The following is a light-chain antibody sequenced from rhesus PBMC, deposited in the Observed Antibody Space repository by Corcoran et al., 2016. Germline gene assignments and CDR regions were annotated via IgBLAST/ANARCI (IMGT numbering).Light chain of an antibody. Sequence: DIQMTQSPSSLSASIGDTVTITCRASQEITSLLAWYQQKPGKAPKLLIHKASSLQSGVPSRFSGSGSGTDFTLTISSLQSEDFATYYCQHYISRPLTFGGGTKVDLK. CDR3: QHYISRPLT. V-gene: IGKV1-22*01. CDR2: KAS. J-gene: IGKJ4*01. CDR1: QEITSL.